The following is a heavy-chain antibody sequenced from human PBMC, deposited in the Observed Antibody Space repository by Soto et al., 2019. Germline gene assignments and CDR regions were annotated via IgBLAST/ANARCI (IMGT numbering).Heavy chain of an antibody. V-gene: IGHV5-51*01. CDR3: ARPNQFILSRGLSWFDS. CDR1: GYRFTDYW. Sequence: RGESLKISCKGLGYRFTDYWIGWVRQMPGRGPEWMGIIYPRDSGTRYSPSFQGQVTVSADTSISTAYLQWSSLEASDTAMYYCARPNQFILSRGLSWFDSWGQGTPVTVSS. CDR2: IYPRDSGT. J-gene: IGHJ5*01. D-gene: IGHD3-10*01.